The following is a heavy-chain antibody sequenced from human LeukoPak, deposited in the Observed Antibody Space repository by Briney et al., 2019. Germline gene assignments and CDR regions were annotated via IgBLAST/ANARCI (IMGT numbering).Heavy chain of an antibody. Sequence: PGGSLRLSCAASGFTFSSYAMSWVRQAPGKGLEWVSAISGSGGSTYYADSVKGRFTISRDNSKNTLYLQMSSLRAEDTAMYYCAKGVVPAADRYFDYWGQGTLVTVSS. CDR2: ISGSGGST. V-gene: IGHV3-23*01. CDR3: AKGVVPAADRYFDY. J-gene: IGHJ4*02. D-gene: IGHD2-2*01. CDR1: GFTFSSYA.